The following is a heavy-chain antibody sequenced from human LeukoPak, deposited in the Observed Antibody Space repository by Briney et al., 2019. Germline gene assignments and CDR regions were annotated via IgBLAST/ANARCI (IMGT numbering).Heavy chain of an antibody. J-gene: IGHJ4*02. V-gene: IGHV3-66*01. Sequence: PGGSLRLSCAASGFTVSINYMSWVRQAPGKGLVWVSVIYSGGSTYYADSVKGRFTISRDNSKNTLYLQMNSLRAEDTAVYYCASLVFFQQLVIERDFDYWGQGTLVTVSS. CDR3: ASLVFFQQLVIERDFDY. CDR1: GFTVSINY. D-gene: IGHD6-13*01. CDR2: IYSGGST.